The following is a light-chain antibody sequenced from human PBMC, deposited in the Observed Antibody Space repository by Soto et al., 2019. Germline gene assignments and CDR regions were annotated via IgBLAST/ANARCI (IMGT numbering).Light chain of an antibody. Sequence: QSALTQPPSASGTPGQRVTISCSGSSSNIGTSYVYWYQQLPGTAPKLLIYRNNQRPSGVPDRFSGSKSDTSASLAISGLRSEDEADYYCAAWDDSLSGVVFGGGTKLTVL. CDR1: SSNIGTSY. J-gene: IGLJ2*01. CDR3: AAWDDSLSGVV. CDR2: RNN. V-gene: IGLV1-47*01.